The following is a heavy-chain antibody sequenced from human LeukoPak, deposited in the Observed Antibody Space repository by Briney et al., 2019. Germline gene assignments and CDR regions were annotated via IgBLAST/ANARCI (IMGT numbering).Heavy chain of an antibody. CDR1: GFTFSSYA. V-gene: IGHV3-23*01. CDR3: AKVGRGYCSSTSCRSGYFDY. J-gene: IGHJ4*02. D-gene: IGHD2-2*01. CDR2: ISGSGDNT. Sequence: GGSLRLSCAASGFTFSSYAMSWVRQAPGKGLEWVSGISGSGDNTYYADSVKGRFTISRDNSKNTLYVQVNSLRAEDTAVYYCAKVGRGYCSSTSCRSGYFDYWGQGTLVTVSS.